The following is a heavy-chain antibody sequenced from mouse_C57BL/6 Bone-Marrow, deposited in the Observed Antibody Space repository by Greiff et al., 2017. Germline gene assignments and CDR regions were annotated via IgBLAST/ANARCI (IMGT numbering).Heavy chain of an antibody. D-gene: IGHD2-3*01. CDR3: AGHRWLIPLDY. Sequence: VQLQQSGAELARPGASVKLSCKASGYTFTSYGISWVKQRTGQGLEWIGEIYPRSGSTYYNEKFKGKATLTVDKSSSTAYMKLRSLTSEDSAVYFCAGHRWLIPLDYWCQGTTLTVSS. CDR2: IYPRSGST. CDR1: GYTFTSYG. J-gene: IGHJ2*01. V-gene: IGHV1-81*01.